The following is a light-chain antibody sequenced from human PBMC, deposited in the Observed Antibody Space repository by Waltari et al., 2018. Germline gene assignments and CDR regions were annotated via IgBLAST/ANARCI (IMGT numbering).Light chain of an antibody. V-gene: IGLV3-21*03. Sequence: SYVLTQPPSLSVAPGRTATFTCGGDDIENKVVNWYQKRPGQAPGLVLYDNIDRPSGVPDRFSGSYARNTATLTITSVEVGDEADYYCQLWESAGGHPVFGGGTTLTVL. J-gene: IGLJ2*01. CDR2: DNI. CDR1: DIENKV. CDR3: QLWESAGGHPV.